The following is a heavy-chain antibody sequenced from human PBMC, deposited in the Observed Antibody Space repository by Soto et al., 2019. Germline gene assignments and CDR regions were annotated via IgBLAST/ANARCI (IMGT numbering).Heavy chain of an antibody. Sequence: PSETLSLTCAVSGGSISITNWWSWVRQVPGKGLEWIGEIYHSGGASYNPSLKGRVTITIDKPNNQFSLKLNSVTAADTAVYYCATLPPRIVAVLLPIPTCGRGTLVTVSS. CDR1: GGSISITNW. CDR2: IYHSGGA. D-gene: IGHD2-2*02. J-gene: IGHJ5*02. CDR3: ATLPPRIVAVLLPIPT. V-gene: IGHV4-4*02.